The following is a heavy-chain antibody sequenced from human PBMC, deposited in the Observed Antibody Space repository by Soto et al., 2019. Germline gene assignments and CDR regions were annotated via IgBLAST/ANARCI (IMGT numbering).Heavy chain of an antibody. CDR2: VDWDDDK. CDR3: ARSYYDIMTGMYYFDY. CDR1: GFSLSTSGIS. D-gene: IGHD3-9*01. Sequence: SGPTLVNPTETLTLTCSFSGFSLSTSGISVSWIRQPPGKALEWLARVDWDDDKYYNTSLRPRLTISKDTSKREVVLTMTNTDPVDTATYYCARSYYDIMTGMYYFDYWGQGNLVTVPQ. J-gene: IGHJ4*02. V-gene: IGHV2-70*11.